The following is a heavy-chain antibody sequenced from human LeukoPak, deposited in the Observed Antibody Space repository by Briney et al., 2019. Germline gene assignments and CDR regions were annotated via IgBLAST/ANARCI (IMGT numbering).Heavy chain of an antibody. D-gene: IGHD3-9*01. CDR2: ISSSSTYT. V-gene: IGHV3-11*06. CDR3: ARDALYDILTGYVYGMDV. J-gene: IGHJ6*04. Sequence: PGGSLRLSCAASGFTLSDYHMNWIRQAPGKGLEWVSYISSSSTYTKYADSVKGRFTISRDNAKSSLYLQMNSLRAEDTAVYYCARDALYDILTGYVYGMDVWGKGTTVTVSS. CDR1: GFTLSDYH.